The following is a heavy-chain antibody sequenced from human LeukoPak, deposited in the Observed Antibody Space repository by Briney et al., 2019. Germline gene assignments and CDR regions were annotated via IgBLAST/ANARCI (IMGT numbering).Heavy chain of an antibody. CDR2: ISSSSSYI. Sequence: NPGGSLRLSCAASGFTFSSYSMNWVRQAPGKGLEWVSSISSSSSYIYYADSVKGRFTISRDNAKNSLYLQMNSLRAEDTAVYCCARDPSSSWSDYYYYYYMDVWGRGTTVTVSS. CDR1: GFTFSSYS. V-gene: IGHV3-21*01. D-gene: IGHD6-13*01. J-gene: IGHJ6*03. CDR3: ARDPSSSWSDYYYYYYMDV.